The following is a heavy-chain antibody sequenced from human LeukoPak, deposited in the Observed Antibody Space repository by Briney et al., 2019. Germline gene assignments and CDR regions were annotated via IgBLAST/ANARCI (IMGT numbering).Heavy chain of an antibody. V-gene: IGHV3-43*02. D-gene: IGHD1-26*01. CDR1: GFTLGAFA. CDR2: IDKDGRKT. Sequence: GGSLRLSCAASGFTLGAFAMHWVRQAPGKGLEWVSLIDKDGRKTYYADSVRGRFTISRDNSKNSLYLQMTSLRTEDTALYYCATWAFYHSLDVWGQGATVTVSS. CDR3: ATWAFYHSLDV. J-gene: IGHJ6*02.